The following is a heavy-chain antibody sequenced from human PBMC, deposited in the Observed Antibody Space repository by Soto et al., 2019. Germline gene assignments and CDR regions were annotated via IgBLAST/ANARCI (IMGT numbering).Heavy chain of an antibody. CDR3: ETRDNSRFY. Sequence: QVQLQESGPGLVKPSGTLSLTCAVSGVSISSHDWWTWVRQPPGKGLEWIGESHQSGSTNYNSSLESRVTIEVDTSKNQFSLKLRSVTVADTAVYYCETRDNSRFYWGQGTLVTVSS. V-gene: IGHV4-4*02. D-gene: IGHD6-13*01. CDR2: SHQSGST. J-gene: IGHJ4*02. CDR1: GVSISSHDW.